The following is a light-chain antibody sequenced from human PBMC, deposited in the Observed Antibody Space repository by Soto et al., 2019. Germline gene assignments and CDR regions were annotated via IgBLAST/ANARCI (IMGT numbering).Light chain of an antibody. CDR1: SSDVGGYDY. J-gene: IGLJ3*02. CDR3: SSFIAGNNYWV. V-gene: IGLV2-8*01. Sequence: QSALTQPPSASGSPGRSVTISCTGTSSDVGGYDYVSWFQQHPGKAPKLIIYEVTKRPSGVPDRFSASKSGNTASLTVSGLQAEDEADYYCSSFIAGNNYWVFDDGNKLTV. CDR2: EVT.